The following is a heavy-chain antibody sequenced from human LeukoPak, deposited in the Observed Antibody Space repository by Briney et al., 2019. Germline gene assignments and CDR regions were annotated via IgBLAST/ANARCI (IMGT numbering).Heavy chain of an antibody. CDR1: GYSFTTHA. V-gene: IGHV1-3*01. CDR2: IHPCSGRT. D-gene: IGHD7-27*01. CDR3: ARGAGDDI. Sequence: ASVKASCKTSGYSFTTHAVHWLRRAPGHRPEWMGWIHPCSGRTKISEKLQGRVILTSDTSANTVDMELSSLRSEDTAVYYCARGAGDDIWGQGTMVTVSS. J-gene: IGHJ3*02.